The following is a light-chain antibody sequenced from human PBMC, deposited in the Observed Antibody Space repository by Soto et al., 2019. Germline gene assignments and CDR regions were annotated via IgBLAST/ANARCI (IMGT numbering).Light chain of an antibody. CDR1: SSDVGGFNF. Sequence: QSVLTPPASVSGSPGQSITISCTGTSSDVGGFNFVSWYQQHPGKAPQLIIYDVSNRPSGVSNRFSGSKSGNTASLTISGLQAEDEADYYCSSYRSSSTLGVFGTGTKVTVL. CDR3: SSYRSSSTLGV. V-gene: IGLV2-14*01. J-gene: IGLJ1*01. CDR2: DVS.